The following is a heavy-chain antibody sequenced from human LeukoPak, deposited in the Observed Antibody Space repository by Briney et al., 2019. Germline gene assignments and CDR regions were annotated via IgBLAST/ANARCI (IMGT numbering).Heavy chain of an antibody. CDR3: VREYYDFWSGSQSFDY. CDR2: IYTSGST. CDR1: GGSISSYY. J-gene: IGHJ4*02. Sequence: KPSETLSLTCTVSGGSISSYYWNWIRQPAGKGLEWIGRIYTSGSTNYNPSLKSRVTMSVDTSKNQFSLKLSSVTAADTAVYYCVREYYDFWSGSQSFDYWGQGTLATVSS. D-gene: IGHD3-3*01. V-gene: IGHV4-4*07.